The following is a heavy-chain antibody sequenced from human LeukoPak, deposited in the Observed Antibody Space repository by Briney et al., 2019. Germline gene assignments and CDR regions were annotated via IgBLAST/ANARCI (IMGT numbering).Heavy chain of an antibody. J-gene: IGHJ3*02. Sequence: ASVKVSCKASGYTFTSYGISWVRQAPGQGLEWMGWISAYNGNTNYAQKLQGRVTMTTDTSTSTAYMELRSLRSDDTAVYYCARELRYFDWLSRADDAFDIWGQGTMVTVSS. D-gene: IGHD3-9*01. CDR1: GYTFTSYG. V-gene: IGHV1-18*01. CDR2: ISAYNGNT. CDR3: ARELRYFDWLSRADDAFDI.